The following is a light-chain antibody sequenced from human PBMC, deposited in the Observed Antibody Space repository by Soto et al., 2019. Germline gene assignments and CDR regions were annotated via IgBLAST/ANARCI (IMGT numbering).Light chain of an antibody. CDR2: WAS. CDR1: QSVLYSSNNKNY. J-gene: IGKJ4*01. CDR3: QQYYNTPT. Sequence: DIVMTQSPDSLAVSLGERATINCKSSQSVLYSSNNKNYLAWYQQKPGQPPKLLIYWASTRESGVPDRFSGSGSGTDFTLTISNLQAEDVAVYYCQQYYNTPTFGGGTKVEIK. V-gene: IGKV4-1*01.